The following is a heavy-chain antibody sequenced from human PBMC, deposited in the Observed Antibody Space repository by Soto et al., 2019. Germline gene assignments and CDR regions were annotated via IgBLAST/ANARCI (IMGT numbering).Heavy chain of an antibody. V-gene: IGHV4-30-2*01. D-gene: IGHD5-18*01. CDR3: ARGGYSYGSGLDY. Sequence: SETLSLTCAVSCGSISSGGYSWSWIRQPPGKGLEWMGYIYHSGSTYYNPSLKSRVTISVDRSKNQFSLKLSSVTAADTAVYYCARGGYSYGSGLDYWGQGTLVTVSS. CDR1: CGSISSGGYS. CDR2: IYHSGST. J-gene: IGHJ4*02.